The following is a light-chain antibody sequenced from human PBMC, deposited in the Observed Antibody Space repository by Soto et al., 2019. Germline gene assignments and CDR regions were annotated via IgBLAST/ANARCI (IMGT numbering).Light chain of an antibody. CDR1: QGINSY. J-gene: IGKJ1*01. Sequence: DIQLTQSPSVLSASVGDRVTITCRAIQGINSYLAWYQQKPGIVPKLLIYAASTLHSGVPSRFSGSGSGTEFTLTISSLQPEDFATYYCQQLNSYPRTFGQGTKVEIK. CDR2: AAS. CDR3: QQLNSYPRT. V-gene: IGKV1-9*01.